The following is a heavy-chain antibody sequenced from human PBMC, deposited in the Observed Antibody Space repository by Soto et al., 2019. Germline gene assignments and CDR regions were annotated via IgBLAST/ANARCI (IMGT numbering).Heavy chain of an antibody. Sequence: SETLSLTCTVSGGSISSGGYYWSWIRQHPGKGLEWIGYIYYSGSTYYNPSLKSRVTISVDTSKNQFSLKLSSVTAADTAVYYCARDYQDNWNDYYYYYMDVWGKGTTVTVSS. CDR3: ARDYQDNWNDYYYYYMDV. V-gene: IGHV4-31*03. D-gene: IGHD1-20*01. J-gene: IGHJ6*03. CDR2: IYYSGST. CDR1: GGSISSGGYY.